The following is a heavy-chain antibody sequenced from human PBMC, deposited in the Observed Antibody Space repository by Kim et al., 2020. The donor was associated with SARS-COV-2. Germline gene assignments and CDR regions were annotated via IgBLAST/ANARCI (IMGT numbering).Heavy chain of an antibody. Sequence: KSRVTISVDTSKNQFSLKLSSVTAADTSVYYCARHEAGFGELLSISAFDYWGQGTLVTVSS. J-gene: IGHJ4*02. CDR3: ARHEAGFGELLSISAFDY. V-gene: IGHV4-39*01. D-gene: IGHD3-10*01.